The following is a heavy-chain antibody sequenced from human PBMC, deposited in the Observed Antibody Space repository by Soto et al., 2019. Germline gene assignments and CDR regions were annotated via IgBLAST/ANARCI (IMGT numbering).Heavy chain of an antibody. CDR3: AKDDSSGWYRSFDY. CDR1: GFAFSGYP. CDR2: IDASTGRT. J-gene: IGHJ4*01. D-gene: IGHD6-19*01. V-gene: IGHV3-23*01. Sequence: EVQLLESGGGLVQPGGSLRLSCAASGFAFSGYPMSWVRQTPGNGLEWVSGIDASTGRTYFADSVEGRFTISRDNSKNTLYLQMNSLRVADTAIYYCAKDDSSGWYRSFDYWGHETLVTVSS.